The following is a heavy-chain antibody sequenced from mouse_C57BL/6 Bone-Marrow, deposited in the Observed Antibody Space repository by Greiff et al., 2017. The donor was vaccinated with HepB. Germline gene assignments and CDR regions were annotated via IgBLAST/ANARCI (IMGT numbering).Heavy chain of an antibody. Sequence: VQLQQSGTVLSRPGASVKMSCKASGYTFTDYEMHWVKQTPVHGLEWIGAIDPETGGTAYNQKFKGKAILTADKSSSTAYMELRSLTSEDSAVYYCTRKGNHYTDYWGQGTTLTVSS. CDR2: IDPETGGT. V-gene: IGHV1-15*01. CDR1: GYTFTDYE. D-gene: IGHD2-1*01. CDR3: TRKGNHYTDY. J-gene: IGHJ2*01.